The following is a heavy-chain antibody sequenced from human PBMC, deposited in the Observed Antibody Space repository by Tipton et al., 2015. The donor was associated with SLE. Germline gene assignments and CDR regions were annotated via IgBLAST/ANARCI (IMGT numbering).Heavy chain of an antibody. CDR1: GGSFSGYY. J-gene: IGHJ4*02. D-gene: IGHD7-27*01. CDR2: INHSGST. Sequence: LRLSCAVYGGSFSGYYWSWIRRPPGKGLEWIGEINHSGSTNYNPSLKSRVTISVDTSKNQFSLKLSSVTAADTAVYYCASKLGIYPDYWGQGTLVTVSS. CDR3: ASKLGIYPDY. V-gene: IGHV4-34*01.